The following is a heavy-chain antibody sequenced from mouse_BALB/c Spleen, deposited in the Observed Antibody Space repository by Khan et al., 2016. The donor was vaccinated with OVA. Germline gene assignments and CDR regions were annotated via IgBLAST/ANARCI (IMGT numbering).Heavy chain of an antibody. D-gene: IGHD2-10*02. Sequence: VQLKESGGGLVKPGGSLKLSCAASGFTFSTYAMSWVRQTPEKRLEWVATISSDGDYTYYPDNVTGRFTISSDNAKKTLFLQMNSLRYENTAMYYCARSPYGNFAYWGQGTLVTVSA. CDR1: GFTFSTYA. V-gene: IGHV5-9-3*01. CDR3: ARSPYGNFAY. J-gene: IGHJ3*01. CDR2: ISSDGDYT.